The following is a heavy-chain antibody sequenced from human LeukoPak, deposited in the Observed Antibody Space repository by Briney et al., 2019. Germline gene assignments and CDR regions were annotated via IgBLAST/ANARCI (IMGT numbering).Heavy chain of an antibody. CDR2: INPNSGGT. D-gene: IGHD4-23*01. CDR1: GGTFSSYA. J-gene: IGHJ5*02. V-gene: IGHV1-2*02. Sequence: ASVKVSCKASGGTFSSYAVSWVRQAPGQGLEWMGWINPNSGGTNYAQKFQGRVTMTRDTSISTAYMELSRLRSDDTAVYYRAANGGNSGEENPWGQGTLVTVSS. CDR3: AANGGNSGEENP.